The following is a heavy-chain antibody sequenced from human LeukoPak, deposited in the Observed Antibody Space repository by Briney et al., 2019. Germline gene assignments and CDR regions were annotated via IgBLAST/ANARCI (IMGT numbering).Heavy chain of an antibody. CDR1: GFTFSNYG. CDR3: AKDQAPYSSGSYYFDY. V-gene: IGHV3-30*02. CDR2: IRYDGGNK. J-gene: IGHJ4*02. D-gene: IGHD6-19*01. Sequence: GGSLRLSCAASGFTFSNYGMHWVRQAPGKGLEWVTFIRYDGGNKYYADSVKGRFTISRDNSKNTLYLQMNSLRAEDTAVYYCAKDQAPYSSGSYYFDYWGQGALVTVSS.